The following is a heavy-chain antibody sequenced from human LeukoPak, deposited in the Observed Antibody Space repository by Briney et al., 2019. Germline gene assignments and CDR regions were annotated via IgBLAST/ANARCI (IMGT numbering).Heavy chain of an antibody. V-gene: IGHV3-21*01. CDR2: ISSSSSYI. CDR3: ARDHGYYGSGSYAN. Sequence: GGSLRLSCAASGFTFSSYSMNWVRQAPGKGLEWVSSISSSSSYIYYAASVKGRFTISRDNAKNSLYLQMNSLRAEDTAVYYCARDHGYYGSGSYANWGQGTLVTVSS. D-gene: IGHD3-10*01. J-gene: IGHJ4*02. CDR1: GFTFSSYS.